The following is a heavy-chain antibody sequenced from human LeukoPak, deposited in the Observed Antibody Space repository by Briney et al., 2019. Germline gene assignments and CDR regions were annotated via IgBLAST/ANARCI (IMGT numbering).Heavy chain of an antibody. Sequence: SETLSLTCTVSGGSISSHFWSWIRQPPGKGLEWIGYIYHSGGTNYNPSLKSRVTISVDTSKTQFSLKLSSVTAADTAVYYCARAGYYDFWSGQRGFDYWGQGTLVTVSS. CDR2: IYHSGGT. V-gene: IGHV4-59*08. CDR1: GGSISSHF. J-gene: IGHJ4*02. CDR3: ARAGYYDFWSGQRGFDY. D-gene: IGHD3-3*01.